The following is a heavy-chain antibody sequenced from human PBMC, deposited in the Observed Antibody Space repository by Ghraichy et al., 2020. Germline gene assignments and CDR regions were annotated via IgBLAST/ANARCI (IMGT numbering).Heavy chain of an antibody. CDR2: IYYSGST. CDR1: GVSMSDTSYY. V-gene: IGHV4-39*01. J-gene: IGHJ4*02. D-gene: IGHD3-3*01. Sequence: SQTLSLTCTVSGVSMSDTSYYWGWIRQPPGKGLEWIGSIYYSGSTYFNPSLKSRVTISVDTSKNQFSLKLNSVTAADTAVYYCARMAGWTSLRFLEWTAFDYWGQGTLVTVSS. CDR3: ARMAGWTSLRFLEWTAFDY.